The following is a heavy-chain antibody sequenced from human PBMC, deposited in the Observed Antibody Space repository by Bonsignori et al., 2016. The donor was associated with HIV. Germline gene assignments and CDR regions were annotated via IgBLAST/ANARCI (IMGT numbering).Heavy chain of an antibody. CDR3: ARASLFLPGGIDV. Sequence: SGPTLVKPTQTLTLTCAFSGFSLTTSGVGVGWIRQTPGKALEWLSLIYWDDYKRYSPISDEQAHHYQGHLQNEVVLTMANMDPADTGTYYCARASLFLPGGIDVWGKGTTVTVSS. J-gene: IGHJ6*03. CDR2: IYWDDYK. V-gene: IGHV2-5*02. D-gene: IGHD2-2*01. CDR1: GFSLTTSGVG.